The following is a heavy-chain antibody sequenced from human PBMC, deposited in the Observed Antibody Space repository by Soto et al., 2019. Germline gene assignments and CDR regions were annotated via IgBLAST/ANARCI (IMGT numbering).Heavy chain of an antibody. CDR2: ISGSGGST. CDR3: AKRKKGIAARSAQFDY. Sequence: LRLSCAASGFTFSSYAMSWVRQAPGKGLEWVSAISGSGGSTYYADSVKGRFTISRDNSKNTLYLQMNSLRAEDTAVYYCAKRKKGIAARSAQFDYWGQGTLVTVSS. V-gene: IGHV3-23*01. J-gene: IGHJ4*02. D-gene: IGHD6-6*01. CDR1: GFTFSSYA.